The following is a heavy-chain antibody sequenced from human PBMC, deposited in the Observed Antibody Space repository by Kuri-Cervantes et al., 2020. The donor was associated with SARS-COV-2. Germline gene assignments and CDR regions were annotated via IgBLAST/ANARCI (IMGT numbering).Heavy chain of an antibody. CDR2: INSDGSST. CDR1: GFTFSSYW. D-gene: IGHD3-22*01. V-gene: IGHV3-74*01. J-gene: IGHJ6*02. CDR3: ARAIVSITMIVVVIPYGMDV. Sequence: GGSLRLSCAASGFTFSSYWMHWVRQAPGKGLVWVSRINSDGSSTSYADSVKGRFTISRDNAKNTLYLQMNSLRAEDTAVYYCARAIVSITMIVVVIPYGMDVWGQGTTVTVSS.